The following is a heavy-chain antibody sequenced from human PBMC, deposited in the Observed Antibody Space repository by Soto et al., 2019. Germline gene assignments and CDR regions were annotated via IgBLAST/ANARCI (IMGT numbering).Heavy chain of an antibody. CDR2: IYYSGST. J-gene: IGHJ4*02. V-gene: IGHV4-39*01. Sequence: QLQLRESGPGLVKPSETLSLTCTVSGGSISSSSYYWGWIRQPPGKGLEWIGSIYYSGSTYYNPSLKSRVTISVDTSKNQFSLKLSSVTAADTAVYYCARRPKFYDFWTGYGDYWGQGTLVTVSS. CDR3: ARRPKFYDFWTGYGDY. D-gene: IGHD3-3*01. CDR1: GGSISSSSYY.